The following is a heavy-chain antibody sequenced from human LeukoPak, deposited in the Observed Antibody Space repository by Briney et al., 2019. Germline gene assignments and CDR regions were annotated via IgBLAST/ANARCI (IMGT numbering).Heavy chain of an antibody. D-gene: IGHD1-7*01. J-gene: IGHJ6*03. V-gene: IGHV4-61*02. CDR1: GGSISSGSYY. CDR3: ARSAGTTGYYYYYMDV. Sequence: SQTLSLTCTVSGGSISSGSYYWSWIRQPAGKGLEWIGRIYSSGNPNYNPALKSRVTISVDTSENQFSLKLSSATAADTAVYYCARSAGTTGYYYYYMDVWGKGTTVTVSS. CDR2: IYSSGNP.